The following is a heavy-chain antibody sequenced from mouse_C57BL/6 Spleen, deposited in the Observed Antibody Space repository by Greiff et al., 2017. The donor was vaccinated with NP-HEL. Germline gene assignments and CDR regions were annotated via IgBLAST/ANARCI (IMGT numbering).Heavy chain of an antibody. CDR2: IRNKANGYTT. Sequence: EVQLVESGGGLVQPGGSLSLSCAASGFTFTDYYMSWVRQPPGKALEWLGFIRNKANGYTTEYSASVKGRFTISRDNSQSILYLQMNALRAEDSATYYCARDYGSSYGYFDYGGQGTTLTVSS. J-gene: IGHJ2*01. CDR3: ARDYGSSYGYFDY. V-gene: IGHV7-3*01. CDR1: GFTFTDYY. D-gene: IGHD1-1*01.